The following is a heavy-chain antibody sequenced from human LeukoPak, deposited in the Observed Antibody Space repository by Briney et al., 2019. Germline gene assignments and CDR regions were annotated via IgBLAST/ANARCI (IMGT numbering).Heavy chain of an antibody. CDR2: FDPEDGDT. V-gene: IGHV1-24*01. CDR1: GYTLTDLS. D-gene: IGHD6-6*01. CDR3: ASVHLSGAFDT. Sequence: ASVKVSCKVSGYTLTDLSIHWVRQAPGKGLEWMGFFDPEDGDTVHTQNFQGRVTMTHDSSTKTTFLELSSLTSEDTAVYYCASVHLSGAFDTWGLGTMVTVSS. J-gene: IGHJ3*02.